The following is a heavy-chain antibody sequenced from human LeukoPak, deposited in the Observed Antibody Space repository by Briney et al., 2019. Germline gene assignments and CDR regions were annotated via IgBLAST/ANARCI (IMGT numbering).Heavy chain of an antibody. CDR2: INSDGSST. J-gene: IGHJ6*04. D-gene: IGHD3-10*02. Sequence: GRSLRLSCAASGFTFSSYWVHWVRQAPGKGLVWVSRINSDGSSTSYADSVKGRFTISRDNAKNSLYLQMNSLRAEDTAVYYCAELGITMIGGVWGKGTTVTISS. CDR3: AELGITMIGGV. CDR1: GFTFSSYW. V-gene: IGHV3-74*01.